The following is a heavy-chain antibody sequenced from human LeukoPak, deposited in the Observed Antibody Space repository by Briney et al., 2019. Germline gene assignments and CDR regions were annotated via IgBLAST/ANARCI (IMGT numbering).Heavy chain of an antibody. CDR2: TYHRSKWYS. V-gene: IGHV6-1*01. D-gene: IGHD2/OR15-2a*01. CDR3: ARTTVYFDY. CDR1: GDSVSSNSAA. Sequence: SQTLSLTCAISGDSVSSNSAAWNWIRQSPSRGLEWLGRTYHRSKWYSESAVSRKGRITINPDTSKNQFSLQLNSVAPEDTAVYYCARTTVYFDYWGQGTLVTVSP. J-gene: IGHJ4*02.